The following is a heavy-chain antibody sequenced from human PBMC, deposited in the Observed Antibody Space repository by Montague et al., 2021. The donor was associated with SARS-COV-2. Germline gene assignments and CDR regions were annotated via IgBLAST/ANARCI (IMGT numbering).Heavy chain of an antibody. CDR2: IYYSGST. CDR1: GGSFSGYY. J-gene: IGHJ6*02. Sequence: SETLSLTCAAYGGSFSGYYWSWIRQPPGKGLEWIGSIYYSGSTYYNPSLKSRVTISVDTSKNQFSLKLSSVTAADTAVYYCARVGRQQLVRLSGMDVWGQGTTVTVSS. V-gene: IGHV4-34*01. CDR3: ARVGRQQLVRLSGMDV. D-gene: IGHD6-13*01.